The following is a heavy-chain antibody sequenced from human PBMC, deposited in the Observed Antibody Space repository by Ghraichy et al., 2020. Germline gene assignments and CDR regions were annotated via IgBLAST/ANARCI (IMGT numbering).Heavy chain of an antibody. D-gene: IGHD5-18*01. CDR2: IWYDGSNK. J-gene: IGHJ6*02. CDR3: ARDLEGYSYALYYYYGMDV. CDR1: GFTFSSYG. Sequence: GGSLRLSCAASGFTFSSYGMHWVRQAPGKGLEWVAVIWYDGSNKYYADSVKGRFTISRDNSKNTLYLQMNSLRAEDTAVYYCARDLEGYSYALYYYYGMDVWGQGTTVTVSS. V-gene: IGHV3-33*01.